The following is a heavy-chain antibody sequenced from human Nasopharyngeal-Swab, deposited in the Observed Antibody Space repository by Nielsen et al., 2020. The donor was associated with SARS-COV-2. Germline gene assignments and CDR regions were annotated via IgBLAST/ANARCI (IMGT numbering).Heavy chain of an antibody. D-gene: IGHD4-17*01. CDR2: INSDGSST. J-gene: IGHJ4*02. V-gene: IGHV3-74*01. CDR1: GFTFSSYW. CDR3: AIISHDYGDFFDY. Sequence: GESLKISCAASGFTFSSYWMHWVLQAPGKGLVWVSRINSDGSSTSYADSVKGRFTISRDNAKNTLYLQMNSLRAEDTAVYYCAIISHDYGDFFDYWGQGTLVTVSS.